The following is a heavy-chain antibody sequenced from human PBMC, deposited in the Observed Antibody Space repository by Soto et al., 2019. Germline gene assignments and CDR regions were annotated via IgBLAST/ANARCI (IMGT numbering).Heavy chain of an antibody. D-gene: IGHD3-22*01. J-gene: IGHJ6*02. CDR2: IYYSGST. CDR3: ARRKSGYYYYYYYGMDV. V-gene: IGHV4-39*01. Sequence: SETLSLTCTVSGGSISSSSYYWGWIRQPPGKGLEWIGSIYYSGSTYYNPSLKSRVTISVDTSKNQFSLKLSSVTAADTAVYYCARRKSGYYYYYYYGMDVWGQGTTVTVSS. CDR1: GGSISSSSYY.